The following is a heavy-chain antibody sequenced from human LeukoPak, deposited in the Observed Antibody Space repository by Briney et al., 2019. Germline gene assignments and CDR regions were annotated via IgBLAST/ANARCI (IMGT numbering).Heavy chain of an antibody. V-gene: IGHV4-59*01. CDR3: ARESNLYYMGGKLGLFDY. CDR1: GGSISSYY. CDR2: IYYSGST. J-gene: IGHJ4*02. D-gene: IGHD1-26*01. Sequence: SETLSLTCTVSGGSISSYYWSWIRQPPGKGLEWIGYIYYSGSTNYNPSLKSRVTISVDTSKNQFSLKLSSVTAADTAVYYCARESNLYYMGGKLGLFDYWGQGTLVAVSS.